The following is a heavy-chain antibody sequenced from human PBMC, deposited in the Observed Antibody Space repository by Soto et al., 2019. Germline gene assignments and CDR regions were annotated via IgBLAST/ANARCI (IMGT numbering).Heavy chain of an antibody. J-gene: IGHJ4*02. Sequence: GGSLRLSCAASGFTFSSYGMHWVRQAPGKGLEWVAVISYDGSNKYYADSVKGRFTISRDNSKNTLYLQMNSLRAEDTAVYYCAKDLEDIVVVVALDYWGQGTLVTVSS. CDR1: GFTFSSYG. CDR2: ISYDGSNK. D-gene: IGHD2-15*01. V-gene: IGHV3-30*18. CDR3: AKDLEDIVVVVALDY.